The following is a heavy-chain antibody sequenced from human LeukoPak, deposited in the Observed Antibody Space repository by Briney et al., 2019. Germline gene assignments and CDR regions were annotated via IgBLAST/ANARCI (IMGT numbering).Heavy chain of an antibody. D-gene: IGHD3-22*01. CDR3: ARGYLAYYDSSGYVPYYFDY. Sequence: SETLSLTRAVYGGSFSGYYWSWIRQPPRKGLEWIGEINHSGSTNYNPSLKSRVTISVDTSKNQFSLKLSSVTAADTAVYYCARGYLAYYDSSGYVPYYFDYWGQGTLVTVSS. J-gene: IGHJ4*02. CDR1: GGSFSGYY. CDR2: INHSGST. V-gene: IGHV4-34*01.